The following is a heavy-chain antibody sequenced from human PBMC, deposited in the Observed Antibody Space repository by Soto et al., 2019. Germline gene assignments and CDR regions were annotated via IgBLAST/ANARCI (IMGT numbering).Heavy chain of an antibody. J-gene: IGHJ4*02. Sequence: EVQLVESGGGLVQPGGSLRLSFAASGFTVSSNYMSWFRQAPGKGLEWVSVIYSGGSTYYADSVKGRFTISRDNSKNTLYLQMNSLRAEDTAVYYCARVLTGYSGYYFDYWGQGTLVTVSS. CDR3: ARVLTGYSGYYFDY. CDR1: GFTVSSNY. D-gene: IGHD3-9*01. CDR2: IYSGGST. V-gene: IGHV3-66*01.